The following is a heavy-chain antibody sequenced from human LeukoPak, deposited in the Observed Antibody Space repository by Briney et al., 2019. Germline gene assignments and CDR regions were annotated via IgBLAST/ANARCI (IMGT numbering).Heavy chain of an antibody. J-gene: IGHJ5*02. CDR2: ISGTGVGT. CDR3: AKKEQQLGGRFDP. Sequence: PGDSLRLSCGASGFNFNIYAMSWVRQAPGKGLEWVSGISGTGVGTYYIDSVKGRFTISRDNSKNTLYLQMNSLRADDTAVYYCAKKEQQLGGRFDPWGQGTLVTVSS. CDR1: GFNFNIYA. D-gene: IGHD1-1*01. V-gene: IGHV3-23*01.